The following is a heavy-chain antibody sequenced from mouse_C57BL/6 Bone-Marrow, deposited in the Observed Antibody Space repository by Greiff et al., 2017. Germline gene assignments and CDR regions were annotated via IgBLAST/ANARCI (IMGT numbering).Heavy chain of an antibody. CDR3: ARRLANWAWFAY. D-gene: IGHD4-1*01. CDR2: ISSGGSYT. V-gene: IGHV5-6*01. J-gene: IGHJ3*01. CDR1: GFTFSSYG. Sequence: EVNLVESGGDLVKPGGSLKLSCAASGFTFSSYGMSWVRQTPDKRLEWVATISSGGSYTYYPDSVKGRFTISRDNAKNTLYLQMSSLKSEDTAMYYCARRLANWAWFAYWGQGTLVTVSA.